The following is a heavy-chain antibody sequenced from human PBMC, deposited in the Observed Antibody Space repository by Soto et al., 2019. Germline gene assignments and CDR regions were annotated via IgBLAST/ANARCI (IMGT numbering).Heavy chain of an antibody. V-gene: IGHV3-33*01. J-gene: IGHJ6*02. Sequence: GGSLRLSCAASGFTFSSYGMHWVRQAPGKGLEWVAVIWYDGSNKYYADSVKGRFTISRDNSKNTLYLQMNSLRAEDTAVYYCARRVPAAISDYYYYGLDVWGPGTTVTVSS. CDR3: ARRVPAAISDYYYYGLDV. CDR2: IWYDGSNK. D-gene: IGHD2-2*01. CDR1: GFTFSSYG.